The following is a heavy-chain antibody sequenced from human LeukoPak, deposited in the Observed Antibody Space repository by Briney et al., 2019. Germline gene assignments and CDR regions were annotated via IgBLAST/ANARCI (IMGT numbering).Heavy chain of an antibody. D-gene: IGHD2/OR15-2a*01. CDR1: GFTFSRYR. V-gene: IGHV3-74*01. J-gene: IGHJ6*02. CDR2: ISTDGSST. CDR3: ASYLTSIPSGMDV. Sequence: GGSLRLSCAASGFTFSRYRMHWLRQAPGKGLVWVSRISTDGSSTSYADSVKGRFTISRDNGKNTLYLQMNSLRAEDTAVYYCASYLTSIPSGMDVWGQGTTVTVSS.